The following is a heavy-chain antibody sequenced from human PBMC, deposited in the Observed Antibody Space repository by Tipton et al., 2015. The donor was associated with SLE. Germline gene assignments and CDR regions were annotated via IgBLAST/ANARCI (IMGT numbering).Heavy chain of an antibody. CDR3: ARHPSLGYGGQAFDY. CDR1: GYTFTNYW. J-gene: IGHJ4*02. D-gene: IGHD4/OR15-4a*01. V-gene: IGHV5-51*01. CDR2: IYPGDSDT. Sequence: QLVQSGAEVKKPGESLKISCQVSGYTFTNYWIGWVRQMPGKGLEWMGVIYPGDSDTRYSPSFQGQVTFSADKSISTAYLQWRSLKASDTAMYYCARHPSLGYGGQAFDYWGQGTLVTVSS.